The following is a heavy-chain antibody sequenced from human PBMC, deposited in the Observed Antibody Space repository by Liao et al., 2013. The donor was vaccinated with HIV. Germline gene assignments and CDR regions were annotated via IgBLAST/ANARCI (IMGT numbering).Heavy chain of an antibody. D-gene: IGHD2-2*01. CDR3: ARGGGLRCSSTSCYWGGGFDY. J-gene: IGHJ4*02. CDR1: GGSISSSSYY. V-gene: IGHV4-39*07. Sequence: QLQLQESGPGLVKPSETLSLTCTVSGGSISSSSYYWGWIRQPPGKGLEWIGSIYYSGSTNYNPSLKSRVTISVDTSKKQFSLKLSSVTAADTAVYYCARGGGLRCSSTSCYWGGGFDYWGQGTLVTVSS. CDR2: IYYSGST.